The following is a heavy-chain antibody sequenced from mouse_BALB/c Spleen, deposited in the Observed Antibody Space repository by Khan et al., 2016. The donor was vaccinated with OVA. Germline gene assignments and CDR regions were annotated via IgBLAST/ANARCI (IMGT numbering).Heavy chain of an antibody. CDR1: GYSFTGYF. D-gene: IGHD1-1*01. CDR2: INPHVGET. V-gene: IGHV1-20*02. Sequence: VQLQQSGPELVKPGASVKISCKASGYSFTGYFMNWVMQSHGKSLEWIGRINPHVGETLFNPKFKGKATLTVDESSSTAHMERRSLASEDSAVYYCARVYRSDFDYWGQGTTLTVSS. J-gene: IGHJ2*01. CDR3: ARVYRSDFDY.